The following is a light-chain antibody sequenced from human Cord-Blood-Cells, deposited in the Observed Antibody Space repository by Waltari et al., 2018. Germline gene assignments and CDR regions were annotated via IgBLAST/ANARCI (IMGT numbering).Light chain of an antibody. J-gene: IGKJ1*01. CDR1: QSFSSY. CDR3: QQSYSTPWT. CDR2: AAS. V-gene: IGKV1-39*01. Sequence: DIQMTQSPSSLSASVGARVTIPCRSSQSFSSYFNWYQQKPGKAPKLLIYAASSLQSGVPSRFSGSGSGTDFTLTISSLQPEDFATYYCQQSYSTPWTFGQGTKVEIK.